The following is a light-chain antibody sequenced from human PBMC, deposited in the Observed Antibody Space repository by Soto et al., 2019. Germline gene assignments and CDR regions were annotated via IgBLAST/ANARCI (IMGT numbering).Light chain of an antibody. Sequence: DIQMTQSPSTLSSSPGERVMMTCGASRDIRNWLAWYQQKPGKAPELLIFEVSNLKSGVPSRFSGSESEIDFTLTISGLQPDDFATYYCQQSFRSPITFGQGTRLEIK. CDR1: RDIRNW. CDR2: EVS. J-gene: IGKJ5*01. V-gene: IGKV1-5*03. CDR3: QQSFRSPIT.